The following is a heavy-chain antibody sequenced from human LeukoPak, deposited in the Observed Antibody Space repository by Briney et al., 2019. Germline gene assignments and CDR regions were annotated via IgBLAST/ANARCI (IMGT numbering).Heavy chain of an antibody. D-gene: IGHD3-22*01. CDR1: GYTFTDYY. CDR3: ARGRYYDSSGYSPFDY. CDR2: INPSGGST. V-gene: IGHV1-46*01. Sequence: ASVTVSCKASGYTFTDYYIHWVRQAPGQGLEWMGIINPSGGSTSYAQKFQGRVTMTRDTSTSTVYMELSSLRSEDTAVYYCARGRYYDSSGYSPFDYWGQGTLVTVSS. J-gene: IGHJ4*02.